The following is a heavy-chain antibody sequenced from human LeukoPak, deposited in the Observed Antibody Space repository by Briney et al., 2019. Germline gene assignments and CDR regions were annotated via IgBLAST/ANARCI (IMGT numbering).Heavy chain of an antibody. CDR2: IIPIFGTA. Sequence: GSSVKVSCKASGGTFSSYAISWVRQAPGQGLEWMGGIIPIFGTANYAQKFQGRVTITADESTSTAYMELSSLRSEDTAVYYCAREAPDRAGLRYFDWLDPYFDYWGQGTLVTVSS. CDR1: GGTFSSYA. D-gene: IGHD3-9*01. J-gene: IGHJ4*02. CDR3: AREAPDRAGLRYFDWLDPYFDY. V-gene: IGHV1-69*01.